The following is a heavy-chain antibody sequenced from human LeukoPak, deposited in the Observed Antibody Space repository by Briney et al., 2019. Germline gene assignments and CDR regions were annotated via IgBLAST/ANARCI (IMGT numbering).Heavy chain of an antibody. CDR3: TSRYCTTTNCYSFDI. D-gene: IGHD2-2*01. Sequence: GSLTLTCAASGFTISTYSMNWVRQAPGKGLEWVSSISNSSAHIFYASSEKGRFTISSDNAKNSLYLQMTCLTAEDTAVYYCTSRYCTTTNCYSFDIWGQGTMVTVSS. J-gene: IGHJ3*02. CDR1: GFTISTYS. CDR2: ISNSSAHI. V-gene: IGHV3-21*01.